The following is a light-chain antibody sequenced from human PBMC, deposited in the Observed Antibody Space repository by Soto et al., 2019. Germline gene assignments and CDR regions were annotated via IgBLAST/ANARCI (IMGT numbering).Light chain of an antibody. J-gene: IGKJ1*01. V-gene: IGKV2-28*01. Sequence: IVMSLSPRSLPVLPGEPTSISCSSFHSLLHSNGDSYLDWYLQKPGQSPQLLIYLGSNRASGVPDRFSGSGSGTDFTLKISRVEAEDVGVYYCMQPLKSWTFGQGTKVDIK. CDR1: HSLLHSNGDSY. CDR3: MQPLKSWT. CDR2: LGS.